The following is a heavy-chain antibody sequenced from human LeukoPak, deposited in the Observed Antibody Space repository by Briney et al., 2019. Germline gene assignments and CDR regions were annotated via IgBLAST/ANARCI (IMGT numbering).Heavy chain of an antibody. V-gene: IGHV3-23*01. D-gene: IGHD5-12*01. CDR2: LIGSSGST. J-gene: IGHJ4*02. CDR1: RFTSTNYA. Sequence: TGGSLRLSCAASRFTSTNYAMNWVRQAPGKGLEWVSVLIGSSGSTDYADSVKGRFTISRDNSKNTVFLQMNSLRAEDTAIYYCAKGAYDYIEIGYFDSWGQGTLVTVSS. CDR3: AKGAYDYIEIGYFDS.